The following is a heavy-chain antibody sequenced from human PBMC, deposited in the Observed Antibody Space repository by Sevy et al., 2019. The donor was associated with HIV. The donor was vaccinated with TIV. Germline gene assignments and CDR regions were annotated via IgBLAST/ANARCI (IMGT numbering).Heavy chain of an antibody. CDR1: GFSFSSYG. CDR2: IGVYNGNS. V-gene: IGHV1-18*01. Sequence: ASVKVSCKASGFSFSSYGFTWVRQAPEQGLEWMGWIGVYNGNSNSAQRLQGRVTLTTDTSTSTVYMELSGLKSDDTAVYYCARVPTYYYGSSTYFDYWGQGTPVTV. D-gene: IGHD3-10*01. CDR3: ARVPTYYYGSSTYFDY. J-gene: IGHJ4*02.